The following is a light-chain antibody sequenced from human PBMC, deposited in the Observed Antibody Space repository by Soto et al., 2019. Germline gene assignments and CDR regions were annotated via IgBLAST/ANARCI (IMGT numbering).Light chain of an antibody. CDR3: RQRYTPPFT. J-gene: IGKJ4*01. Sequence: DIQMTQSPSSLSASVGDRVTITCRASQSIRTYLHWYQQKPGKAPKLLISAASSLQSGVPSRFSGSGSGTYFTLTINSLQPEDFATYYYRQRYTPPFTFGGGTMVEIK. CDR2: AAS. V-gene: IGKV1-39*01. CDR1: QSIRTY.